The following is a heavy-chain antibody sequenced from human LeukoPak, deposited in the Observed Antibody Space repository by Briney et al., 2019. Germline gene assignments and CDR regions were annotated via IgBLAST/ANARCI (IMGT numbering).Heavy chain of an antibody. V-gene: IGHV4-34*01. D-gene: IGHD3-9*01. Sequence: PSETLSLTCAVYGGSFSGYYWSWIRQPPGKGLEWIGEINHSGSTNYNPSLKSRVTISVDTSKNQFSLKLSSVTAADTAVYYCARGRNYDILTGYYPYYYYGMDVWGQGTTVTVSS. CDR2: INHSGST. CDR1: GGSFSGYY. J-gene: IGHJ6*02. CDR3: ARGRNYDILTGYYPYYYYGMDV.